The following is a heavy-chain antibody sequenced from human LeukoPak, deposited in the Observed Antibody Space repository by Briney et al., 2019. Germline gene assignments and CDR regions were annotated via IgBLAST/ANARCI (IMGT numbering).Heavy chain of an antibody. CDR3: AREGWIQLWSWGDYYYYYMDV. CDR1: GFSFSNYY. J-gene: IGHJ6*03. Sequence: QTGGSLRVSCAASGFSFSNYYMSWVRQAPGKGLEWVANIKQDGSQEYYVDSVKGRFTVSRDNAKNSLYLQMSSLRAEDTAVYYCAREGWIQLWSWGDYYYYYMDVWGKGTTVTISS. CDR2: IKQDGSQE. D-gene: IGHD5-18*01. V-gene: IGHV3-7*01.